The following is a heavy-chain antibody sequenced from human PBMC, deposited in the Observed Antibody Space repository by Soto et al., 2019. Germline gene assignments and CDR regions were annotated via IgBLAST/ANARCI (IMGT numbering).Heavy chain of an antibody. J-gene: IGHJ5*02. CDR3: AAFEAAAGTGGWFDP. V-gene: IGHV4-59*08. D-gene: IGHD6-13*01. CDR2: IYYSGST. CDR1: GGSISSYY. Sequence: QVQLQESGPGLVKPSETLSLTCTVSGGSISSYYWSWIRQPPGKGLEWIGYIYYSGSTNYNPSLKSRVTISVDTSKNQFSLKLSSVTAADTAVYYCAAFEAAAGTGGWFDPWGQGTLVTVSS.